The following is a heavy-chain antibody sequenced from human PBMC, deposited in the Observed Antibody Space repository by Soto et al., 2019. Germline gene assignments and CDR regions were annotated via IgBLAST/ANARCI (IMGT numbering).Heavy chain of an antibody. CDR2: NYSNGDT. CDR1: GFSVGSNY. J-gene: IGHJ4*02. Sequence: EVQLVETGGGLIQPGGSLRLSCAASGFSVGSNYMTWVRQSPGKGLEWVSLNYSNGDTDYADSVKGRFSISRDNFKNTLYLQMNNLRAEDTAVYHCARKSDSSPVPEADGVWGRGTLVTVSS. CDR3: ARKSDSSPVPEADGV. V-gene: IGHV3-53*02. D-gene: IGHD2-8*01.